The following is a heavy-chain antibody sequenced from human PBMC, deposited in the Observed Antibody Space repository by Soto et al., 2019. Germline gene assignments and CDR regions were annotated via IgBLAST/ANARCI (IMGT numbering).Heavy chain of an antibody. J-gene: IGHJ6*04. V-gene: IGHV1-46*03. D-gene: IGHD3-3*01. Sequence: ASVKVSCKASGYTFTSYYMHWVRQAPGQGLEWMGIINPSGGSTSYAQKFQGRVTMTRDTSTSTVYMELSSLRSEDTAVYYCARFFRPVLRFLEWFPPLGVWGKGTTVTVSS. CDR2: INPSGGST. CDR3: ARFFRPVLRFLEWFPPLGV. CDR1: GYTFTSYY.